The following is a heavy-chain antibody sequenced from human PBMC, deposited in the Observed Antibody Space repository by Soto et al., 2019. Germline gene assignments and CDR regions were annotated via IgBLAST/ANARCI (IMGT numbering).Heavy chain of an antibody. CDR3: AKETSPNTYYTFDF. J-gene: IGHJ3*01. CDR1: GFTFSTYA. V-gene: IGHV3-23*01. Sequence: GGSLRLSCTASGFTFSTYAMSWVRQAPGEGLEWVSSISENGVYTDYADSVKGRFTISRDNSKNTLYVQMTSLRAEDTAVYYCAKETSPNTYYTFDFWGQGTMVTVSS. CDR2: ISENGVYT. D-gene: IGHD1-26*01.